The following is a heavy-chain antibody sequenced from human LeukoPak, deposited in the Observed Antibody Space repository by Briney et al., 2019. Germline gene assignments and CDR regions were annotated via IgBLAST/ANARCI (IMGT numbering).Heavy chain of an antibody. CDR1: GGSITNYY. J-gene: IGHJ4*02. D-gene: IGHD3-9*01. Sequence: SETLSLTCSVSGGSITNYYWNWIRQPAGKGLEWIGRFYSRGTTYYNPPLRSRVSLSGDESKNQLSLKMYSVTAADTAVYYCVRDEGLTGYPDYWGQGTLVTVSS. CDR2: FYSRGTT. CDR3: VRDEGLTGYPDY. V-gene: IGHV4-4*07.